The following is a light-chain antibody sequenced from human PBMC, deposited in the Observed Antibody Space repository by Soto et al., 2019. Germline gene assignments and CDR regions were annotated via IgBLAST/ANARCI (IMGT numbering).Light chain of an antibody. CDR3: QQSYSTPPIT. CDR2: GAS. V-gene: IGKV3-15*01. CDR1: QSVSGN. Sequence: EIVMTQSPATLSVSPGERATLSCRASQSVSGNLAWYQQKPGQSPRLLIYGASSRATGIPVRFSGSGSGTEFTLTISSLQSEDFAVYYCQQSYSTPPITFGQGTRLEIK. J-gene: IGKJ5*01.